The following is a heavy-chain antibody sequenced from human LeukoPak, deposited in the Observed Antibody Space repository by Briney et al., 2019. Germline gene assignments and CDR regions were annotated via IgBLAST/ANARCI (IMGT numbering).Heavy chain of an antibody. J-gene: IGHJ4*02. V-gene: IGHV4-39*01. D-gene: IGHD2-2*01. CDR3: ARLGYLGYCSSSSCLFDR. CDR1: GGSISSSNYY. Sequence: SETLSLTCTVSGGSISSSNYYWGWIRQPPGKGLEWIGSIYYSGTTYYNPSLKSRVTMSVDTSKNQLSLKLSSVTAADTAVYYCARLGYLGYCSSSSCLFDRWGQGTLVIVSS. CDR2: IYYSGTT.